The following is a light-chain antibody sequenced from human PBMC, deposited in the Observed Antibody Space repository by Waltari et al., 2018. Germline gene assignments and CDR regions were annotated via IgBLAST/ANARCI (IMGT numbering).Light chain of an antibody. Sequence: EILLTQSPGTLSLSPGEKAPLSCRTSQSSTSYSLAWYQQKPGQAPRLLLYGASSMATGIPDRFSGSGSGTDFTLTISRLEPEDFAVYYCQQDGGSPPLTFGGGTKVEIK. V-gene: IGKV3-20*01. CDR1: QSSTSYS. J-gene: IGKJ4*01. CDR2: GAS. CDR3: QQDGGSPPLT.